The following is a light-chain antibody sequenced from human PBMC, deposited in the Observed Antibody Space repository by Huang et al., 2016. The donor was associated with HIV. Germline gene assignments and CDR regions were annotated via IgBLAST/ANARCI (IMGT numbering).Light chain of an antibody. Sequence: EIVLTQSPGTLSLSPGEGVILSFGASQSVSSNYLAWYQQRPGQAPRLLIYGASTRATGVPDRFSGSASGTDFTLTISRLEPEDSAIYYCHQYGSSPRTFGQGTKIEI. CDR1: QSVSSNY. J-gene: IGKJ1*01. CDR3: HQYGSSPRT. CDR2: GAS. V-gene: IGKV3-20*01.